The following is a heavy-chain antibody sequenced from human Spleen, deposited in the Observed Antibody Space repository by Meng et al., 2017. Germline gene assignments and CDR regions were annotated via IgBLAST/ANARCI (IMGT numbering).Heavy chain of an antibody. Sequence: VQLQQWGAVLLKPSETLSLTCAVYGGSFSDYYWSWIRQPPGKGLEWIGEINHSGSTNYNPSLKGRVTISVDASNNQFSLRLSSVTAADTAMYYCARGPTEHSFDYWGQGTLVTVSS. V-gene: IGHV4-34*01. J-gene: IGHJ4*02. D-gene: IGHD3-3*02. CDR3: ARGPTEHSFDY. CDR1: GGSFSDYY. CDR2: INHSGST.